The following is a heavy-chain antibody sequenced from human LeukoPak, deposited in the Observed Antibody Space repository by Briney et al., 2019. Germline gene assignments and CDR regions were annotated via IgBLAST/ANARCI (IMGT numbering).Heavy chain of an antibody. V-gene: IGHV4-59*08. CDR3: ARTTDYYYYYYGMDV. J-gene: IGHJ6*02. CDR2: IYYRGST. Sequence: PSETLSLTCTVSGGSISSYYWSWIRQPPGKGLEWIGYIYYRGSTNYNPSLKSRVTISVDTSKNQFSLKLSSVTAADTAVYYCARTTDYYYYYYGMDVWGQGTTVTVSS. CDR1: GGSISSYY. D-gene: IGHD1-1*01.